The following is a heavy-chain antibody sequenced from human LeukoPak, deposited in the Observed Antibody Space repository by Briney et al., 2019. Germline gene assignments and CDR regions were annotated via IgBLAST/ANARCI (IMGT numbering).Heavy chain of an antibody. V-gene: IGHV3-30*18. CDR3: VKEQGSGSYRTSDY. CDR1: GFTFNTCG. Sequence: PGRSLRLSCAASGFTFNTCGMHWVRQAPGKGLEWVAVISYDGRRIYYEDSVKGRFTISRDTSKSTLYLQMNSLRVEDTAVYYCVKEQGSGSYRTSDYWGQGTLVTVSS. J-gene: IGHJ4*02. CDR2: ISYDGRRI. D-gene: IGHD3-10*01.